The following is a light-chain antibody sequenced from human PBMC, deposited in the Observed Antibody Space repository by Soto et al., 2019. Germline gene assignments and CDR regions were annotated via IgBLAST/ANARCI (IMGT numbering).Light chain of an antibody. Sequence: QSVLTQPPSVSGAPGQRVTTSCTGSSSNIGAGYDVHWYQQLPGTAPKLLIYGNSNRPSGVPDRFSGSKSGTSASLAITGLQAEDEADYYCQSYDSSLSAPVFGTGTKVTVL. V-gene: IGLV1-40*01. CDR3: QSYDSSLSAPV. J-gene: IGLJ1*01. CDR2: GNS. CDR1: SSNIGAGYD.